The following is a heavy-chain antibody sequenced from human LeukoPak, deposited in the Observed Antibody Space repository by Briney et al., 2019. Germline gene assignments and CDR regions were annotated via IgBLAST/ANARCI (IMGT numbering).Heavy chain of an antibody. V-gene: IGHV4-4*07. CDR3: ARDSNLEYSSSRGLGR. D-gene: IGHD6-6*01. J-gene: IGHJ4*02. CDR1: GGSISSYY. Sequence: PSETLSLTCTVSGGSISSYYWSWIRQPAGKGLKWIGLIYASGSTYYNPSLKSRVTMSVDTSKNQFSLRLTTVTAADTAVYYCARDSNLEYSSSRGLGRWGQGTLVTVSS. CDR2: IYASGST.